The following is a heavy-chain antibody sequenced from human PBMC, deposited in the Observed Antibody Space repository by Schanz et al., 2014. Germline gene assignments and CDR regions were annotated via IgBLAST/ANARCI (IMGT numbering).Heavy chain of an antibody. D-gene: IGHD1-1*01. CDR3: ARAHGNNWYGKGLDY. CDR2: ISSGSSYA. CDR1: GFTFRDYY. Sequence: QEQLVESGGGLVKPGGSLRLSCAASGFTFRDYYMSWIRQAPGKGLEWVSDISSGSSYANYADSVKGRFTISRDNSKNTLYLQMNSLRADDTAVYFCARAHGNNWYGKGLDYWGQGTQVTVSS. J-gene: IGHJ4*02. V-gene: IGHV3-11*06.